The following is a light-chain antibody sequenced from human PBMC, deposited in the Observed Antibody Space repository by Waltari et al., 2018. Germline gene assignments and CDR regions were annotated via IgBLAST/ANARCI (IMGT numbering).Light chain of an antibody. CDR3: SSYAGRNNLV. CDR2: EVS. Sequence: QSALTQPPSASGSPGQSVTISCTGTSSDVGGYNYVSWYQRHPGKAPKLMVYEVSKRPSGGPNRFSGSKSGNTASLTVSGLQAEDEADYYCSSYAGRNNLVFGGGTKLTVL. CDR1: SSDVGGYNY. J-gene: IGLJ2*01. V-gene: IGLV2-8*01.